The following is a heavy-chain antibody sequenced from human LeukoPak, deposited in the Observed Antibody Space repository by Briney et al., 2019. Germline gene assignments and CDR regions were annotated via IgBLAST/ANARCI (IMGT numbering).Heavy chain of an antibody. V-gene: IGHV6-1*01. D-gene: IGHD5/OR15-5a*01. Sequence: SQTLSLTCGISGDSVSSNSAAWGWIRQSPSRGLEWLGRTYYRSKWYTEYAVSVKSRIIINPDTSKNQFSLQLNSVTPEDTAEYYCVSRRYDCWGQGTLVTVSS. J-gene: IGHJ4*02. CDR3: VSRRYDC. CDR1: GDSVSSNSAA. CDR2: TYYRSKWYT.